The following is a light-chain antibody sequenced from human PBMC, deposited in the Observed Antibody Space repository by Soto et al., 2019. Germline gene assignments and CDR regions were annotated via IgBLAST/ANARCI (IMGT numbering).Light chain of an antibody. J-gene: IGKJ1*01. Sequence: DIPLTQSPSTLSAPLRARLCTXDRPSQSISSWLAWYQQKPGKARKLLIYDGSSLESGVPSRFSGSGSGTDFTLTISSLQPEDFTTYYCQQTYSTPPETFGQGTKVDIK. CDR1: QSISSW. CDR3: QQTYSTPPET. CDR2: DGS. V-gene: IGKV1-5*01.